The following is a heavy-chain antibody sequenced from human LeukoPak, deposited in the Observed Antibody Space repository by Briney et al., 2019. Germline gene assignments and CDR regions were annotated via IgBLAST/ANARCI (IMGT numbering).Heavy chain of an antibody. Sequence: ASVKVSCKASGYTFTGYYMHWVRQAPGQGLEWMGWINPNSGGTNYAQKFQGRVTMTRDTSISTAYMELSRLRSDGTAVYYCARDLSLLLWFGELLSSEGIDYWGQGTLVTVSS. D-gene: IGHD3-10*01. CDR3: ARDLSLLLWFGELLSSEGIDY. CDR2: INPNSGGT. CDR1: GYTFTGYY. J-gene: IGHJ4*02. V-gene: IGHV1-2*02.